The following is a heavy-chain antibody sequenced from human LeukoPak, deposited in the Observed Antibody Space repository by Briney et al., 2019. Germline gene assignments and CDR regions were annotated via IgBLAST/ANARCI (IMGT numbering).Heavy chain of an antibody. D-gene: IGHD5-18*01. CDR3: AKISGYSYGYFDY. J-gene: IGHJ4*02. V-gene: IGHV3-9*01. CDR1: GFTFDAYA. Sequence: GGSLRLSCAASGFTFDAYAMHWVRQAPGKGLEWVSGISWNSGSIGYADSVKGRFTISRDNAKNSLYLQMNSLRAEDTALYYCAKISGYSYGYFDYWGQGTLVTVSS. CDR2: ISWNSGSI.